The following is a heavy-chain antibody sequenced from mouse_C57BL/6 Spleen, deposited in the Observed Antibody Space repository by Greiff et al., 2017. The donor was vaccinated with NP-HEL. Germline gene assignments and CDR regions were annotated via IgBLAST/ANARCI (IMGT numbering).Heavy chain of an antibody. Sequence: VQLKESGGGLVKPGGSLKLSCAASGFTFSDYGMHWVRQAPEKGLEWVAYISSGSSTIYYADTVKGRFTISRDNAKNTLFLQMTSLRSEDTAMYYCARGDGSRYYYAMDYWGQGTSVTVSS. CDR2: ISSGSSTI. V-gene: IGHV5-17*01. CDR3: ARGDGSRYYYAMDY. D-gene: IGHD1-1*01. J-gene: IGHJ4*01. CDR1: GFTFSDYG.